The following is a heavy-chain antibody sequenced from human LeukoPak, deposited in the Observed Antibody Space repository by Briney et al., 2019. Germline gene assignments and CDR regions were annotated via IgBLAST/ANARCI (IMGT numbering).Heavy chain of an antibody. J-gene: IGHJ5*02. Sequence: ASVKVSRKASGYTFTSYAMHWVRQAPGQRLEWMGWINAGNGNTKYSQKFQGRVTITRDTSASTAYMELSSLRSEDTAVYYCARAHISTVTYYSWFDPWGQGTLVTVSS. CDR3: ARAHISTVTYYSWFDP. CDR2: INAGNGNT. D-gene: IGHD4-17*01. V-gene: IGHV1-3*01. CDR1: GYTFTSYA.